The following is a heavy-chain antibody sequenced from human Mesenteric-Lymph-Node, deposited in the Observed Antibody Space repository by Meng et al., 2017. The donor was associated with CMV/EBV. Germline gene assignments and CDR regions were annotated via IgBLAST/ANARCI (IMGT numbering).Heavy chain of an antibody. J-gene: IGHJ4*02. V-gene: IGHV3-7*01. CDR1: GFTFSRYA. CDR3: ARPKRDADGY. D-gene: IGHD4-17*01. Sequence: GESLKISCEASGFTFSRYAMHWVRQAPGKGLEWVANIKGDGSAKEYVDSVNGRFTISRDNANNLLYLQMNSLRVEDTAVYFCARPKRDADGYWGQGTLVTVSS. CDR2: IKGDGSAK.